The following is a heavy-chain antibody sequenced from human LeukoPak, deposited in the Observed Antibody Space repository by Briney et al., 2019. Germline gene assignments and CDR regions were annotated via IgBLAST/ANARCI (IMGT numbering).Heavy chain of an antibody. J-gene: IGHJ3*02. D-gene: IGHD5-24*01. CDR1: GFTVSSNY. CDR3: AKPAQVDGSIDVFDI. V-gene: IGHV3-53*01. Sequence: GGSLRLSCAASGFTVSSNYMNWVRQAPGKGLEWVSVIYSGGSTYYADSVKGRFTISRDNSKNTLYLQMNSLRAEDTALYYCAKPAQVDGSIDVFDIWGQGTMVTVSS. CDR2: IYSGGST.